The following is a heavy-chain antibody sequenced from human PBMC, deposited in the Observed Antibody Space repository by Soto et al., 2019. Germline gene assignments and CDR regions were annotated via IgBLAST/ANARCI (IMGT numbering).Heavy chain of an antibody. Sequence: EVQLVESGGGLVQPGGSLRLSCAGSALTASKNYMSWVRQPPGKGLEWVSVIYSGGTTYYADSVKDRFSISRDNSKSTLYLQMDNRRAGDTAVYSCARGGSGSDWDYYGMDVWGQGTTVTVSS. CDR3: ARGGSGSDWDYYGMDV. CDR2: IYSGGTT. J-gene: IGHJ6*02. CDR1: ALTASKNY. D-gene: IGHD3-10*01. V-gene: IGHV3-66*01.